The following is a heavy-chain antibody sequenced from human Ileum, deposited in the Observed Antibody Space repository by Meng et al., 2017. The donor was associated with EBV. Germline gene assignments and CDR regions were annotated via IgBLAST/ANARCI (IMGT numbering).Heavy chain of an antibody. J-gene: IGHJ1*01. CDR1: GGSISSNNYF. V-gene: IGHV3-15*01. CDR3: TTWGGN. Sequence: LHRQEAGPGLVRPSDTLSLTCTGSGGSISSNNYFWGWIRQTPGKGLEWVGRIRSKSAGGTTDYAAPVKGRFTISRDDSEDTLYLQMNSLKTEDTAVYYCTTWGGNWGQGTLVTVSS. D-gene: IGHD3-16*01. CDR2: IRSKSAGGTT.